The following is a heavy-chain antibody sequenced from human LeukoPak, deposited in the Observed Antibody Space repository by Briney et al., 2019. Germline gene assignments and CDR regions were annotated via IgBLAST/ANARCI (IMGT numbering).Heavy chain of an antibody. CDR1: GGSFSGYY. D-gene: IGHD2-2*01. V-gene: IGHV4-34*01. CDR3: ARKPAAVDK. J-gene: IGHJ4*02. Sequence: SETLSLTCAVYGGSFSGYYWTWIRQPPGRGLEWIGEINHSGSTKYNPSLKSRVIISVDTSKSQFSLKLTSVTAADTAVYYCARKPAAVDKWGQGTLVTVSS. CDR2: INHSGST.